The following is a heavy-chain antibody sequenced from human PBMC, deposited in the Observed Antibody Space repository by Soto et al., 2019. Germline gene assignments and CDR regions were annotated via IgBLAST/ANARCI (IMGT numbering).Heavy chain of an antibody. CDR1: GFIFSSYA. Sequence: EVQLLESGGGLGQPGGSLRLSCAASGFIFSSYAMSWVRQSPGKGLEWVSSISGSGDSTYYADSVRGRFTISRDTSNNTLFLQMNSMRAEDTALYYCAKLRSSVVGAATSSWGQGTLVTVSS. V-gene: IGHV3-23*01. CDR3: AKLRSSVVGAATSS. D-gene: IGHD2-15*01. J-gene: IGHJ5*02. CDR2: ISGSGDST.